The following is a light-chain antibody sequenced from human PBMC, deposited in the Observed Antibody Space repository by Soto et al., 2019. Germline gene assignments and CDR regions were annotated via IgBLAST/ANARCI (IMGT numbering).Light chain of an antibody. CDR2: AAS. Sequence: IQLTQSPSSLSASVGYRVTITCRSSQGIISYLAWYQQKPGKDPKLLIYAASTFQNGVPSRFSGSGSGTDFTLTISSRQPEDFATYYYQQLNSYCITFGQGTRLEIK. CDR3: QQLNSYCIT. J-gene: IGKJ5*01. V-gene: IGKV1-9*01. CDR1: QGIISY.